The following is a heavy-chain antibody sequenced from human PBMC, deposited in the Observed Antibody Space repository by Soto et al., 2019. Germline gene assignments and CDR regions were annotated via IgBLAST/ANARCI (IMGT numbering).Heavy chain of an antibody. CDR2: IHSDGGT. V-gene: IGHV3-53*02. Sequence: EVQLVETGGGLIQPGGSLRLSCAASGFNVSYNYMSWVRQAPGKGLEWVSIIHSDGGTYYADSVKGRFTISRDNSRNTVYLQINSLRAEDTAVYYCGSIAVAEGFDPWGQGTLVTVSS. D-gene: IGHD6-19*01. J-gene: IGHJ5*02. CDR3: GSIAVAEGFDP. CDR1: GFNVSYNY.